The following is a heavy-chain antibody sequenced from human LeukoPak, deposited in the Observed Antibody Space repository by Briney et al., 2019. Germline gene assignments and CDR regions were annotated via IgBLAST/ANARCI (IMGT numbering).Heavy chain of an antibody. CDR3: AREPIAVAGTDY. CDR1: GGSFSGYY. D-gene: IGHD6-19*01. V-gene: IGHV4-34*01. Sequence: SETLSLTCAVYGGSFSGYYWSWIRQPPGKGLEWIGEINHSGSTNYNPSLKSRVTISVDTSKNQFSLKLSSVTAADTAVYYCAREPIAVAGTDYWGQGTLVTVSS. CDR2: INHSGST. J-gene: IGHJ4*02.